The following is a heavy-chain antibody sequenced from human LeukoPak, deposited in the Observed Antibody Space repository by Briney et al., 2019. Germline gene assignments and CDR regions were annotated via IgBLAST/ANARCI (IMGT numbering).Heavy chain of an antibody. CDR1: GFTFSGYT. V-gene: IGHV3-48*04. CDR2: ISSRSSTI. CDR3: ARDGCSSTSCYTNWFDP. D-gene: IGHD2-2*01. J-gene: IGHJ5*02. Sequence: GGSLRLSCAASGFTFSGYTTNWVRQAPGKGLEWISYISSRSSTIYYADSVKGRFTISRDNAKNSLYLQMNSLRAEDTAVYYCARDGCSSTSCYTNWFDPWGQGTLVTVSS.